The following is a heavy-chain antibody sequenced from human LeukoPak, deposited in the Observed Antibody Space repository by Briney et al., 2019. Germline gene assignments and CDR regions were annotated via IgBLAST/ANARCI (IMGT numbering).Heavy chain of an antibody. V-gene: IGHV4-30-4*01. J-gene: IGHJ2*01. Sequence: SEALSLTCTVSGGSISSGDYYWSWIRQPPGKGLEWIGYIYYSGSTYYNPSLKSRVTISVDTSKNQFSLKLSSVTAADTAVYYCARDILPYWYFDLWGRGTLVTVSS. CDR3: ARDILPYWYFDL. CDR1: GGSISSGDYY. CDR2: IYYSGST.